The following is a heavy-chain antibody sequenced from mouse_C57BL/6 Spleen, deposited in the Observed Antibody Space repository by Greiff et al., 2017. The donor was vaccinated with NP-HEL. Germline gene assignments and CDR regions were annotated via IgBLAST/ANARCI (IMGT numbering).Heavy chain of an antibody. CDR1: GYAFSSSW. V-gene: IGHV1-82*01. Sequence: QVQLKESGPELVKPGASVKISCKASGYAFSSSWMNWVKQRPGKGLEWIGRIYPGDGDTNYNGKFQGKATLTADKSSSTAYMQLSSLTSEDSAVYCCARGHYYGSSWYFEVWGTGTTVTVSS. J-gene: IGHJ1*03. D-gene: IGHD1-1*01. CDR2: IYPGDGDT. CDR3: ARGHYYGSSWYFEV.